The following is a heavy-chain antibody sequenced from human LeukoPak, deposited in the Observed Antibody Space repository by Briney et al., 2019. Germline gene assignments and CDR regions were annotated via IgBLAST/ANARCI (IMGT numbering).Heavy chain of an antibody. Sequence: SVKVSCKASGGTFSSYAISWVRQAPGQGREWMGGIIPIFGTANYAQKFQGRVTITADKSTSTAYMELSSLRSEDTAVYYCARESITMVRGVIHRGADYWGQGTLVTVSS. CDR3: ARESITMVRGVIHRGADY. V-gene: IGHV1-69*06. CDR1: GGTFSSYA. CDR2: IIPIFGTA. J-gene: IGHJ4*02. D-gene: IGHD3-10*01.